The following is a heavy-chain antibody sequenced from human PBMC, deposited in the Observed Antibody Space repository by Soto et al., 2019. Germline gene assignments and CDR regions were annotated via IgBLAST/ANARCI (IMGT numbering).Heavy chain of an antibody. CDR1: GGSISSYY. J-gene: IGHJ6*02. Sequence: QVQLQESGPGLVKPSETLSLTCTVSGGSISSYYWSWIRQPPGKGLEWIGYIYYSGITNYNPSLNSRFTISVDTSKNQFSLKLSSVTAADTAVYYCARYKSNYYYGMDVWGQGTTVTVSS. V-gene: IGHV4-59*01. D-gene: IGHD1-20*01. CDR3: ARYKSNYYYGMDV. CDR2: IYYSGIT.